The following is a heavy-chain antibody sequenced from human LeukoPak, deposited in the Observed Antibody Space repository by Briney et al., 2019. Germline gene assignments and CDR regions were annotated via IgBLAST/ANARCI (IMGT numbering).Heavy chain of an antibody. V-gene: IGHV3-23*01. CDR3: ARASGSFDY. J-gene: IGHJ4*02. Sequence: GGSLRLSCAASGFTFSSYAMSWVRQAPGKGLEWVSAISGSGGSTYYADSVKGRFTISRDNSKNTMYLQMNSLRAEDSAVYYCARASGSFDYWGQGTLVTVSS. CDR1: GFTFSSYA. D-gene: IGHD1-26*01. CDR2: ISGSGGST.